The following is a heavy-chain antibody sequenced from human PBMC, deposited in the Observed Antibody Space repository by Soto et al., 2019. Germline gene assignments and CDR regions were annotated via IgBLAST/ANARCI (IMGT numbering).Heavy chain of an antibody. Sequence: QVQLVQSGAEVKXXXXSVKVSCKASGGTFSSYAISWVRQAPGQGLEWMGGIIPIFGTANYAQKFQGRVTITADESTRTAYMELSSLRSEDTAVYYCARARVGDDYGGRFDYWGQGTLVTVSS. CDR1: GGTFSSYA. J-gene: IGHJ4*02. D-gene: IGHD4-17*01. CDR2: IIPIFGTA. CDR3: ARARVGDDYGGRFDY. V-gene: IGHV1-69*12.